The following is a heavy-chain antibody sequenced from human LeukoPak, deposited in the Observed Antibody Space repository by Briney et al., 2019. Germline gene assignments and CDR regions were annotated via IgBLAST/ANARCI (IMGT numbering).Heavy chain of an antibody. CDR3: ARARIDY. Sequence: GRSLRLSCAASGFTFDDYAMHWVRQAPGKGLEWVANIKDDGSEKYSVDSVKGRFTISRDNAKNLLYLQMSSLRAEDTAVYYCARARIDYWGQGTLVTVSS. V-gene: IGHV3-7*04. CDR1: GFTFDDYA. J-gene: IGHJ4*02. CDR2: IKDDGSEK. D-gene: IGHD1-14*01.